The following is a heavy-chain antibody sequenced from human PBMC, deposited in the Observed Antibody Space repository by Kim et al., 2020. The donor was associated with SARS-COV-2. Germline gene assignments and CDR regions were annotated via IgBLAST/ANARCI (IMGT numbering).Heavy chain of an antibody. CDR1: GGSISNYH. D-gene: IGHD6-13*01. CDR2: IYYSGST. J-gene: IGHJ4*02. CDR3: ARVDIAAAHFDY. Sequence: SETLSLTCTVSGGSISNYHWSWIRQPPGKGLEWIGYIYYSGSTNYNPSLRSRVTISVDTSMNQFSLKLSSVTAADTALYYFARVDIAAAHFDYWGQGTLV. V-gene: IGHV4-59*01.